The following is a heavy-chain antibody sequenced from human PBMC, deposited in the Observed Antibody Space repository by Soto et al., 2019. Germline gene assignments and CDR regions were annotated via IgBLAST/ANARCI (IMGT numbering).Heavy chain of an antibody. V-gene: IGHV1-46*01. J-gene: IGHJ4*02. D-gene: IGHD1-26*01. CDR1: GYTFTSYY. CDR2: INPSGGST. CDR3: ARDGSYYGFDY. Sequence: GASVKVSCKASGYTFTSYYMHWVRQAPGQGLEWMGIINPSGGSTSYAQKFQGRVTMTRDTSTSTVYMELRSLRSDDTAVYYCARDGSYYGFDYWGQGTLVTVSS.